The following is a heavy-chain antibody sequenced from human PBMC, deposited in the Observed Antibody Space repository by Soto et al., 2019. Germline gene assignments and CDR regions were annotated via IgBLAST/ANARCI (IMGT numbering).Heavy chain of an antibody. Sequence: EVQLVESGGGLVQPGRSLRLSCAASGFTFDDSAMHWVRQAPGKGLERVSGVSGNSGRIGYADSVKGRFTISRGNAKNSLCLPMHSLRAGDAALYYCANDSHMDDDDSSDGCDSWGQGARVTFCS. CDR3: ANDSHMDDDDSSDGCDS. V-gene: IGHV3-9*01. CDR1: GFTFDDSA. CDR2: VSGNSGRI. J-gene: IGHJ4*02. D-gene: IGHD3-22*01.